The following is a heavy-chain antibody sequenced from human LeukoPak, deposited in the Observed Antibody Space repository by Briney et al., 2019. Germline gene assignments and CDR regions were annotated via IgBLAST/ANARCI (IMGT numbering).Heavy chain of an antibody. CDR3: ARSGSCRGDSCYSVPYYFDY. Sequence: TSETLSLTCTVSGGSISSGAYYWSWIRQHPGKGLEWIGYIYYSGSTYYNPSLESRVTISEDTSKNRFSLRLSSLTAADTAVYYCARSGSCRGDSCYSVPYYFDYWGQGALVTVSS. J-gene: IGHJ4*02. D-gene: IGHD2-15*01. CDR1: GGSISSGAYY. CDR2: IYYSGST. V-gene: IGHV4-31*03.